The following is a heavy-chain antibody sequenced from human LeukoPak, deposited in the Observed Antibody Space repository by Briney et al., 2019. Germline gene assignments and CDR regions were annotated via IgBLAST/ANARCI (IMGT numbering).Heavy chain of an antibody. J-gene: IGHJ6*03. V-gene: IGHV3-7*01. D-gene: IGHD3-3*01. CDR3: ARGGSPSTKFWSGYLGNYYYMDV. CDR2: IKQDGSEK. CDR1: GFTFSSYW. Sequence: PGGSLRLSCAASGFTFSSYWMSWVRQAPGKGLEWVANIKQDGSEKYYVDSVKGRFTISRDNAKNSLYLQMNSLRAEDTAVYYCARGGSPSTKFWSGYLGNYYYMDVWGEGTTVTVSS.